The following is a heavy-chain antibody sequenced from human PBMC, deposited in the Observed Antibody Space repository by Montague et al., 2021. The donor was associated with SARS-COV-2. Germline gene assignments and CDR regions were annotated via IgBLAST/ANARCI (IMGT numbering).Heavy chain of an antibody. CDR3: ARSSGSYSTFDF. Sequence: SETLSLTCTVSGGSISSSYWTWIRQPPGKGLEWIGYIYYSGSTSYNPSLKSRVTMSVDTSKNQISLTLSSATAADTAVYYCARSSGSYSTFDFWGQGTLVTVSS. J-gene: IGHJ4*02. V-gene: IGHV4-59*08. D-gene: IGHD3-10*01. CDR2: IYYSGST. CDR1: GGSISSSY.